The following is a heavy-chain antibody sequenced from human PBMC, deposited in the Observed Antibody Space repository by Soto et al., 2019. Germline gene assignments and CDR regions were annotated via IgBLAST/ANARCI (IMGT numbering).Heavy chain of an antibody. Sequence: QVQLQQWGAGLLKPSETLSLTCAVYGGSFSGYYWSWIRQPPGKGLEWIGEINHSGSTNYNPSLKSRVTISVDTSKNQFSLKLSSVTAADTAVYYCASLTHDYGDTIGYWGQGTLATVSS. D-gene: IGHD4-17*01. CDR3: ASLTHDYGDTIGY. J-gene: IGHJ4*02. CDR2: INHSGST. V-gene: IGHV4-34*01. CDR1: GGSFSGYY.